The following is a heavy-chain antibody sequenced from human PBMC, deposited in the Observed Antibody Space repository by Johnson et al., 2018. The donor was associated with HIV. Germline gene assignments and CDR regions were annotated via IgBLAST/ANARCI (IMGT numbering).Heavy chain of an antibody. J-gene: IGHJ3*02. D-gene: IGHD2-2*02. CDR3: AKDMGAYQLLYALDI. Sequence: QMLLVESGGGLVQPGGSLRLSCAASGFTFSSYAMHWVRQAPGKGLEWVAVISYDGSNKYYADSVKGRFTISRDNSKNTLYLQMNSLRAEDTAVYYCAKDMGAYQLLYALDIWGQGTMVTVSS. CDR2: ISYDGSNK. V-gene: IGHV3-30*04. CDR1: GFTFSSYA.